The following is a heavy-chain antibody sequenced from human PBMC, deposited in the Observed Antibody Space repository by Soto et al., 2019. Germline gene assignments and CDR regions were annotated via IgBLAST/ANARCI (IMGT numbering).Heavy chain of an antibody. CDR3: ERDNDRYFDWTL. Sequence: SETLSLTCTVSGGSISSGGYYWSWIRQHPGKGLEWIGYIYYSGSTYYNPSLKSRVTISVDTSKNQFSLKLSSVTAADTAVYYCERDNDRYFDWTLWGQGTLVTVSS. J-gene: IGHJ4*02. V-gene: IGHV4-31*03. CDR1: GGSISSGGYY. CDR2: IYYSGST. D-gene: IGHD3-9*01.